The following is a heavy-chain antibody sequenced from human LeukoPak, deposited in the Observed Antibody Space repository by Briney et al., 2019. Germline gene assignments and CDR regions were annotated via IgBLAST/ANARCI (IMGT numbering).Heavy chain of an antibody. CDR3: ARVICSGGSCRFDY. V-gene: IGHV4-4*07. Sequence: SEALSLTCTVSGGSISSYYWNWIRQPAGKGLEWIGRIHTSGSTNYNPSLKSRVTMSVDTSKNKFSLKLSSVTAADTAVYYCARVICSGGSCRFDYWGQGTLVTVSS. J-gene: IGHJ4*02. CDR1: GGSISSYY. CDR2: IHTSGST. D-gene: IGHD2-15*01.